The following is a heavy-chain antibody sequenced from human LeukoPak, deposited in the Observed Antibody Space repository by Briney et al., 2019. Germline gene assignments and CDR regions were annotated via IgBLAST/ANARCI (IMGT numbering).Heavy chain of an antibody. CDR2: ISYDGSNK. Sequence: GGSLRLSCAASGFTFSSYAMHWVRQAPGKGLEWVAVISYDGSNKYYADSVKGRFTISRDNSKNTLYLQMNSLRAEDTAVYYCARGARSYAFDYWGQGTLVTVSS. D-gene: IGHD1-26*01. V-gene: IGHV3-30*04. J-gene: IGHJ4*02. CDR3: ARGARSYAFDY. CDR1: GFTFSSYA.